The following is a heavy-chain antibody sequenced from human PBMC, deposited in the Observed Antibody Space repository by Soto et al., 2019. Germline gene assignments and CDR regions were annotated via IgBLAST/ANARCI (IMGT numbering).Heavy chain of an antibody. Sequence: PGGSLRLSCAASGFTFSSYGMHWVRQAPGKGLEWVAVISYDGSNKYYADSVKGRFTISRDNSKNTLYLQMNSLRAEDTAVYYCAKDPGPPAWFGEFDPWGQGTLVTAPQ. CDR2: ISYDGSNK. J-gene: IGHJ5*02. CDR1: GFTFSSYG. CDR3: AKDPGPPAWFGEFDP. D-gene: IGHD3-10*01. V-gene: IGHV3-30*18.